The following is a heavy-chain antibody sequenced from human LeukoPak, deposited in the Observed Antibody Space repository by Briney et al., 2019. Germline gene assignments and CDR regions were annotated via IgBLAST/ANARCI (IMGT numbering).Heavy chain of an antibody. Sequence: GESLKISCKGSGYSFTSYWISWVRKMPGKGLEWMGRIDPSESYINYRPSFQGHVTISADKSISTAYLQWSSLKASDTAMYYCARHPSPGARDRAAFDIWGHGTMVTVSS. CDR2: IDPSESYI. CDR3: ARHPSPGARDRAAFDI. J-gene: IGHJ3*02. V-gene: IGHV5-10-1*01. D-gene: IGHD1-26*01. CDR1: GYSFTSYW.